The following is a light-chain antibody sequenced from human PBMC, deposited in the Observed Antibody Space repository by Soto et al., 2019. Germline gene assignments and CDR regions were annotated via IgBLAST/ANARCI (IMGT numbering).Light chain of an antibody. V-gene: IGLV2-14*01. CDR2: DVS. Sequence: QSVLTQPASVSGSPGQSITISCTGTSSDVGGYNYVSWYQQHPGKAPKLMIYDVSNRPSGVSNRFSGSKSGNTASLTISGLQAEDEADYYCSSYTSSSSYNYVFGTGTEVTVL. CDR1: SSDVGGYNY. CDR3: SSYTSSSSYNYV. J-gene: IGLJ1*01.